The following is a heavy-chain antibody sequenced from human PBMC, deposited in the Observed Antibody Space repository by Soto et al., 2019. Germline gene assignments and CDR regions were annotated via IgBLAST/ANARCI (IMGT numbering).Heavy chain of an antibody. CDR1: GFGFGSFG. Sequence: GGSLRLSCAASGFGFGSFGMHWVRQAPGQGLEWLAFISRDGLNTFYADSVRGRFTLSRDYSKSTMYLQMSALRDEDTALYYCARGNLSFDFDSWGGGTLVTVSS. CDR3: ARGNLSFDFDS. V-gene: IGHV3-30*03. D-gene: IGHD2-15*01. CDR2: ISRDGLNT. J-gene: IGHJ4*02.